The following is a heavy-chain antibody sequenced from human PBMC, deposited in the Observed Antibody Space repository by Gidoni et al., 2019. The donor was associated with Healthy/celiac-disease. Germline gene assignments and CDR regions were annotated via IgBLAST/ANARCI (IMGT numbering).Heavy chain of an antibody. CDR3: ARHVEMATTDFDY. J-gene: IGHJ4*02. V-gene: IGHV4-39*01. CDR2: IYYSGST. CDR1: GGPISSSSYY. D-gene: IGHD5-12*01. Sequence: QLQLQESGPGLVKPSETLSLTCTVSGGPISSSSYYWGWIRQPPGKGLEWIGSIYYSGSTYYNPSLKSRVTIFVDTSKNQFSLKLSSVTAADTAVYYCARHVEMATTDFDYWGQGTLVTVSS.